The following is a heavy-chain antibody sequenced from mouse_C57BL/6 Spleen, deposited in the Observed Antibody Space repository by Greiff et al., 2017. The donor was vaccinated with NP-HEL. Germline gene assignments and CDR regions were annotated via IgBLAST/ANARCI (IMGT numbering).Heavy chain of an antibody. Sequence: VQLQQSGAELVRPGASVTLSCKASGYTFTDYEMHWVKQTPVHGLEWIGAIDPETGGTAYNQKFKGKAILTADKSSSTAYMELRSLTSEDSAVYYCTRKRDSLYYFDYWGQGTTLTVSS. J-gene: IGHJ2*01. V-gene: IGHV1-15*01. CDR3: TRKRDSLYYFDY. CDR2: IDPETGGT. CDR1: GYTFTDYE.